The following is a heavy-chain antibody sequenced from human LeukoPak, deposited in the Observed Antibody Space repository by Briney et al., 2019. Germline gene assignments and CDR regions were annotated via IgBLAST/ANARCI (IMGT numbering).Heavy chain of an antibody. D-gene: IGHD2-15*01. V-gene: IGHV3-66*01. CDR1: GFTVSSNY. CDR2: IYSGGST. Sequence: GGSLRLSCAASGFTVSSNYMSWVRQAPGKGLEWVSVIYSGGSTYYADSVKGRFTISRDNSKNTLYHQMNSLRAEDTAVYYCASARAAVVVPYYFDYWGQGTLVTVSS. J-gene: IGHJ4*02. CDR3: ASARAAVVVPYYFDY.